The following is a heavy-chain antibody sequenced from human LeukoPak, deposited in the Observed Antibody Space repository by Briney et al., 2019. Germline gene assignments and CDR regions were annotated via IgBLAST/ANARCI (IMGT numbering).Heavy chain of an antibody. CDR3: ARVASSGPPDY. V-gene: IGHV1-46*01. CDR2: INPSGGST. Sequence: ASVKVSCKXSGYTFTSYYMHWVRQAPGQGLEWMGIINPSGGSTSYAQKFQGRVTMTRDTSTSTVYMELSSLRSEDTAVYYCARVASSGPPDYWGQGTLVTVSS. D-gene: IGHD3-22*01. CDR1: GYTFTSYY. J-gene: IGHJ4*02.